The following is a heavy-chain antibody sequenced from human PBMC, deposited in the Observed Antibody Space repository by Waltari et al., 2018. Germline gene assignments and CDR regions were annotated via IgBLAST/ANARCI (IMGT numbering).Heavy chain of an antibody. CDR2: IYHSGST. Sequence: PGLVQPSETLSLTCTVSGYSISSGYYWGWIRQPPGKGLEWIGSIYHSGSTYYNPSLKSRVTISVDTSKNQFSLKLSSVTAADTAVYYCARAIGYSSSWYLDYWGQGTLVTVSS. D-gene: IGHD6-13*01. V-gene: IGHV4-38-2*02. J-gene: IGHJ4*02. CDR1: GYSISSGYY. CDR3: ARAIGYSSSWYLDY.